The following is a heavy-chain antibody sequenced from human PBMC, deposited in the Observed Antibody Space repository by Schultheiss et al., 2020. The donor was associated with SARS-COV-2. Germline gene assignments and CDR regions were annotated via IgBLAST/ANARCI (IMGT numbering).Heavy chain of an antibody. CDR2: INHGGTT. CDR1: GVSFSGYY. D-gene: IGHD2-15*01. V-gene: IGHV4-34*01. J-gene: IGHJ4*02. CDR3: ARYPDISGGEFVY. Sequence: SETLSLTCAVYGVSFSGYYWSWIRQPPGKGLEWIGEINHGGTTNYNPSFKSRVTISANTSNNQFSVPGNSVTAAYTAVNYCARYPDISGGEFVYWGQGTLVTVSS.